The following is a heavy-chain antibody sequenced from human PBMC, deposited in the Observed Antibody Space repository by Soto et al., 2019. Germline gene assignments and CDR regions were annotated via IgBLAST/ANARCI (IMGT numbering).Heavy chain of an antibody. V-gene: IGHV4-61*03. Sequence: PSETLSLTCSVSGGSVTRINYYWSWIRQPPGKRLEWIGYIYNSGSTIYNPALKSRVAISLDTSKNHFSLRLTSVTAADPAVYYWVRNQAPGKFTFYLGGQVTLVTDSS. J-gene: IGHJ4*01. CDR1: GGSVTRINYY. CDR2: IYNSGST. CDR3: VRNQAPGKFTFYL. D-gene: IGHD3-16*01.